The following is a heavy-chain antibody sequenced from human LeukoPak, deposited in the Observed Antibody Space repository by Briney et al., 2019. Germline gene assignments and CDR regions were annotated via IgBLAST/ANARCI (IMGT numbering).Heavy chain of an antibody. Sequence: SETLSLTCAVSGGSISSSNWWSWVRQPPGKGLEWIGEIYHSGSTNYNPSLRSRVTISVDKSKNQLSLKLSSVTAADTAVYYCARVSTTKVFDYWGQGTLVTVSS. CDR1: GGSISSSNW. D-gene: IGHD1-14*01. J-gene: IGHJ4*02. V-gene: IGHV4-4*02. CDR2: IYHSGST. CDR3: ARVSTTKVFDY.